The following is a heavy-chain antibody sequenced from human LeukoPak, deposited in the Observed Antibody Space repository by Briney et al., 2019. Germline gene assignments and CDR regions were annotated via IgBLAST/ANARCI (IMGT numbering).Heavy chain of an antibody. V-gene: IGHV1-69*13. CDR1: GGTFSSYA. CDR3: ARVVGFDP. Sequence: GASVKVSCKASGGTFSSYAISWVRQAPGQGLEWMGGIIPIFGTANYAQKFQGRVTLTAGESPSTAYMELSSLRSENTAVYYCARVVGFDPWGQGTLLTVSS. CDR2: IIPIFGTA. J-gene: IGHJ5*02.